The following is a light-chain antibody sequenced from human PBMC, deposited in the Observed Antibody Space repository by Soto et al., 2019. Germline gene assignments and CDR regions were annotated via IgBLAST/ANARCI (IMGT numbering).Light chain of an antibody. CDR3: SSYAVSSPWV. CDR2: EVT. CDR1: SSDVGSYNL. J-gene: IGLJ3*02. V-gene: IGLV2-23*02. Sequence: QSALTQPASVSGSPGQSSTISCTGTSSDVGSYNLVSWYQQHPGKAPRLMISEVTKRPSGVSTRFSGSKSVNTASLTIPGRQADGGSVYYGSSYAVSSPWVFGGGTKLTVL.